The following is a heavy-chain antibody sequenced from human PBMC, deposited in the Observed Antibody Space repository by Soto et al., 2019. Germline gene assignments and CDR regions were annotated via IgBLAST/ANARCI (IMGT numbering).Heavy chain of an antibody. Sequence: QVQLQQWGAGLLKPSETLSLTCAVYGGSFSGYYWSWIRQPPGKGLEWIGEINHSGSTNYNPSLKSRVTISVDTSKNQFSLKLSSVTAADTAGYYCARGVIGVVRGSGNYFDYWGQGTLVTVSS. D-gene: IGHD3-10*01. J-gene: IGHJ4*02. CDR3: ARGVIGVVRGSGNYFDY. CDR1: GGSFSGYY. V-gene: IGHV4-34*01. CDR2: INHSGST.